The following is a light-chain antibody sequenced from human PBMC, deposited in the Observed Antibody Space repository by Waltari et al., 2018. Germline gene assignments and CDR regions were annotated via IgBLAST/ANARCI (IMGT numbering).Light chain of an antibody. V-gene: IGKV3-15*01. J-gene: IGKJ5*01. CDR3: QQYNVWPPIT. CDR2: GAS. Sequence: EIVMTQSPATLSVSPGERATLACRASQSISDNVAWYQQKPGQAPRLLIDGASPRATGIPARFRGSVSGTEFTRSLSSLQSEDSGVYYCQQYNVWPPITFGQGTRLEIK. CDR1: QSISDN.